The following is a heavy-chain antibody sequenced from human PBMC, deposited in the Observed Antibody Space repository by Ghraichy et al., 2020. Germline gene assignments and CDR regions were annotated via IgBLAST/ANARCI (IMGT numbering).Heavy chain of an antibody. CDR3: ARHLGSGWYFDY. Sequence: GGSLRLSCAASGFTFSSYWMSWVRQAPGKGLEWVANIKKDGSEKYYVDSVKGRFTICRDNAKKSLYLQMNSLSAEDTAVYYCARHLGSGWYFDYWGQGTLVPCSS. CDR1: GFTFSSYW. CDR2: IKKDGSEK. V-gene: IGHV3-7*01. D-gene: IGHD6-19*01. J-gene: IGHJ4*02.